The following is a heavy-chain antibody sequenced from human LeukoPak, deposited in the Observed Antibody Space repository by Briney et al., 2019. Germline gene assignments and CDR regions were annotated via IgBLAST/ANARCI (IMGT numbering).Heavy chain of an antibody. CDR2: INHSGST. CDR3: ARGRDHYDSSGYYGPFDY. Sequence: QSSETLSLTCAVYGGSFSGYYWSWIRQPPGKGLEWIGEINHSGSTNYNPSLKSRVTISVDTSKNQFSLKLSSVTAADTAVYYCARGRDHYDSSGYYGPFDYWGQGTLVTVSS. D-gene: IGHD3-22*01. V-gene: IGHV4-34*01. J-gene: IGHJ4*02. CDR1: GGSFSGYY.